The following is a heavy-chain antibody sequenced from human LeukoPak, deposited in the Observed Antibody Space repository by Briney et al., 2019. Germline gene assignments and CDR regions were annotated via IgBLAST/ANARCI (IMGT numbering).Heavy chain of an antibody. V-gene: IGHV3-11*04. CDR2: ISSSGNTI. Sequence: PGGSLRLSCAASGFSISDYYMSWIRQAPGKALEWVSYISSSGNTIYYTDSVKGRFTISRDNAKNSLYLQMNSLRAEDTAVYYCARDRGLYNVAFDIWGQGTMVTVSS. D-gene: IGHD5-24*01. CDR3: ARDRGLYNVAFDI. J-gene: IGHJ3*02. CDR1: GFSISDYY.